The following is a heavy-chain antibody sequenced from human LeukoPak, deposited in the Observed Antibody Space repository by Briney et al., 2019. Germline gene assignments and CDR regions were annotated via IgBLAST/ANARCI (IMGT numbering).Heavy chain of an antibody. J-gene: IGHJ6*03. CDR3: AKETGYSSGSSAIYYYYMDV. CDR1: AFTFSTYA. CDR2: ISYDGSNK. Sequence: PPGRSLRLSCAASAFTFSTYAIHWVRQAPGKGLEWVAVISYDGSNKYYADSVKGRFTISRDNSKNMLYLQMNSLRAEDTAVYYCAKETGYSSGSSAIYYYYMDVWGKGTTVTVSS. D-gene: IGHD6-19*01. V-gene: IGHV3-30-3*01.